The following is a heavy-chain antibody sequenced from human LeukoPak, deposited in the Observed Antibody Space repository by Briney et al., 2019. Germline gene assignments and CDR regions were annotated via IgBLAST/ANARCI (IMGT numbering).Heavy chain of an antibody. Sequence: ASVKVSCKVSGYTLTELSMHWVRQAPGKGLEWMGGFDPEDGETIYAQKFQGRVTMAEDTSTDTAYMELSSLRSEDTAVYYCATDQGEGTRLFDYWGQGTLVTVSS. D-gene: IGHD2-2*01. V-gene: IGHV1-24*01. J-gene: IGHJ4*02. CDR2: FDPEDGET. CDR1: GYTLTELS. CDR3: ATDQGEGTRLFDY.